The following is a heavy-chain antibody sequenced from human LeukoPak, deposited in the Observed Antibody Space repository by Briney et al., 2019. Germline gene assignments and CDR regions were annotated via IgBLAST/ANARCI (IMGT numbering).Heavy chain of an antibody. CDR2: IIPIFGTA. CDR3: ARGGGVGRGRKLASFVDFAVSGYDYYYYYMDV. J-gene: IGHJ6*03. Sequence: ASVKVSCKASGGTFSSYAISWVRQAPGQGLEWMGGIIPIFGTANYAQKFQGRVTITTDESTSTAYMELSSLRSEDTAVYYCARGGGVGRGRKLASFVDFAVSGYDYYYYYMDVWGKGTTVTVSS. D-gene: IGHD5-12*01. V-gene: IGHV1-69*05. CDR1: GGTFSSYA.